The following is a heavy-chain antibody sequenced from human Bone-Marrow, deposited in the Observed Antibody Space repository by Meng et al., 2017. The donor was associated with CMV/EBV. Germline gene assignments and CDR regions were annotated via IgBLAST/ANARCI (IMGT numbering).Heavy chain of an antibody. V-gene: IGHV3-23*01. CDR2: ISGSGGST. CDR1: GFTFSSYA. D-gene: IGHD1-26*01. J-gene: IGHJ4*02. CDR3: AKGLSGGYLPEYYFDY. Sequence: GESLKISCAASGFTFSSYAMSWVRQAPGKGLEWVSAISGSGGSTYKADSVKGRFTISRDNSKNTLYLQMNSLRAEDTAVYYCAKGLSGGYLPEYYFDYWGQGTLVTVSS.